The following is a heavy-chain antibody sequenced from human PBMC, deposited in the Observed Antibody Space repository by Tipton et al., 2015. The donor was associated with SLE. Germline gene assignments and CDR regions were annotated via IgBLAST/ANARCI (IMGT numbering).Heavy chain of an antibody. CDR1: GFTFSSYG. Sequence: SLRLSCAASGFTFSSYGMHWVRQAPGKGLEWVAFIRYVGTNTLYADSVKGRFTISRDNSKNMLYLEMSSLRAEDTAIYYCARYSRGSLDSWGQGTLVTVSS. J-gene: IGHJ4*02. CDR2: IRYVGTNT. V-gene: IGHV3-30*02. D-gene: IGHD1-26*01. CDR3: ARYSRGSLDS.